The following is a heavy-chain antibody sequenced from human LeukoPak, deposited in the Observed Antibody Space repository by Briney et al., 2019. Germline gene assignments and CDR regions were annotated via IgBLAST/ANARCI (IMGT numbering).Heavy chain of an antibody. D-gene: IGHD4-17*01. Sequence: GASVKVSCKASGYTFTGYYMHRVRQAPGQGLEWMGRINPNSGGTNYAQKFQGRVTMTRDTSISTAYMELSRLRSDDTAVYYCARIYGDPHPYYYYMDVWGKGTTVTVSS. V-gene: IGHV1-2*06. CDR3: ARIYGDPHPYYYYMDV. CDR1: GYTFTGYY. J-gene: IGHJ6*03. CDR2: INPNSGGT.